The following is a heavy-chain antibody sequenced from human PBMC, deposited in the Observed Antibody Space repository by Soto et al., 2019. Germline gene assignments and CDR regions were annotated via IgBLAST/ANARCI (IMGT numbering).Heavy chain of an antibody. CDR1: GVSVSSGSFY. V-gene: IGHV4-61*01. CDR3: ARGATVTQCDY. Sequence: SETLSLTCTVSGVSVSSGSFYWAWIRQPPGKGLEWIGFGSYSGTTNYKPSLKSRVTISVDTSRSQISLKVSSLPAADTAVYYCARGATVTQCDYWGRGTLVAVSS. D-gene: IGHD4-17*01. CDR2: GSYSGTT. J-gene: IGHJ4*02.